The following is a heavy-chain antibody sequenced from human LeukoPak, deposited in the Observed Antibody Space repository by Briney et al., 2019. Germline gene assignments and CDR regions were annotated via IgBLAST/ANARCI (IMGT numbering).Heavy chain of an antibody. Sequence: SVKVTCKASGGTFSSYAISWVRQAPGQGLEWMGRIIPILGIANYAQKFQGRVTITADKSTSTAYMELSSLRSEDTAVYYCAREQVAAQNFDYWGQGTLVTVSS. V-gene: IGHV1-69*04. CDR3: AREQVAAQNFDY. D-gene: IGHD2-15*01. J-gene: IGHJ4*02. CDR2: IIPILGIA. CDR1: GGTFSSYA.